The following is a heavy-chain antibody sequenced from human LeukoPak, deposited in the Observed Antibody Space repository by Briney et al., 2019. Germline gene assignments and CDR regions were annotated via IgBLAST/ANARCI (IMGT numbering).Heavy chain of an antibody. CDR1: GFTFTSSA. J-gene: IGHJ6*02. CDR2: IVVGSGNT. V-gene: IGHV1-58*02. CDR3: AAGMAARYYYYYGMDV. D-gene: IGHD6-6*01. Sequence: SVKVSCKASGFTFTSSAMQWVRQARGQRLEWIGWIVVGSGNTNYAQKFQERVTITRDMSTSTAYMELSSLRSEDTAVYYCAAGMAARYYYYYGMDVWGQGTTVTVSS.